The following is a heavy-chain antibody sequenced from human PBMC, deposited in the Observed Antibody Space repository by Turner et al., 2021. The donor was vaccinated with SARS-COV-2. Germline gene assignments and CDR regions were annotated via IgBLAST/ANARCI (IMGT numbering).Heavy chain of an antibody. D-gene: IGHD3-10*01. J-gene: IGHJ4*02. CDR2: INSGSSYI. CDR1: GFPFSSYS. CDR3: TRSRDYYGSGTYYNYDY. Sequence: VQLVESGGGLVKPGGSLRLSCAASGFPFSSYSMNWVRQAPEKGLGWGASINSGSSYIYYADSLKGRVTISRDNTKRSLFLQMNSLRVEDTAVYYCTRSRDYYGSGTYYNYDYWGQGTLVTVSS. V-gene: IGHV3-21*02.